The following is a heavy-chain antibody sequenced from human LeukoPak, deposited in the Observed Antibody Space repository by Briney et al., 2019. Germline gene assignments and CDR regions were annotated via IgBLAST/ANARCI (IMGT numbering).Heavy chain of an antibody. J-gene: IGHJ3*02. Sequence: GGSLRLSCAASGFTFSITWMHWVRQPPGKGLVWVARITSDGSSTTYAESVKGRFTISRDNAKNTLYLQMNSLRAEDTAVYYCARANGGAFDIWGQGTMVTVSS. CDR1: GFTFSITW. V-gene: IGHV3-74*03. CDR3: ARANGGAFDI. CDR2: ITSDGSST. D-gene: IGHD2-8*01.